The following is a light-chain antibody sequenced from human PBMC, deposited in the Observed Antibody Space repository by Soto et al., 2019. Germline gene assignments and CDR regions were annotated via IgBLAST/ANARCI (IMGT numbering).Light chain of an antibody. CDR1: QSVSSGY. V-gene: IGKV3-20*01. J-gene: IGKJ2*01. CDR2: GAS. CDR3: QQYGGSFPWP. Sequence: EIVLTQSPGTLSLSPGERATLSCRASQSVSSGYLVWYHQKPGQAPRLLIYGASRRATRIPDRFSGSGPGPDFTLPISSLEPVDFGVYYCQQYGGSFPWPFGQGTNLELK.